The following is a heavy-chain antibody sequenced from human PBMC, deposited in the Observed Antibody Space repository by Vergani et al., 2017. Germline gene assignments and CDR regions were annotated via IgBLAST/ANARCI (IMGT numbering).Heavy chain of an antibody. V-gene: IGHV4-38-2*01. CDR1: GYSISRGYY. J-gene: IGHJ5*02. Sequence: QVQLQESGPGLVKPSETLSLNCAVTGYSISRGYYWGWIRQPPGKGLEWIGIVYHTGSTYYNPSLKSRVTISVDTSKIQFSLRLSSVTAADTAVYYCARQRGYYDSSGYYFNWFDPWGQGTLVTVSS. D-gene: IGHD3-22*01. CDR2: VYHTGST. CDR3: ARQRGYYDSSGYYFNWFDP.